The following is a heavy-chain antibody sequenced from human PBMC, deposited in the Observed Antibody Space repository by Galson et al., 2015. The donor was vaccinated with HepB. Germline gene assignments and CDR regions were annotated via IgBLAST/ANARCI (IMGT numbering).Heavy chain of an antibody. J-gene: IGHJ5*02. CDR3: ARGGQSSKYNWNLPFDP. CDR2: IQQTGTT. D-gene: IGHD1-20*01. Sequence: LSLTCAVSGASMCRSGYSWSRLRQTPGKGLEWIGNIQQTGTTYYNPSLESRVTISVDRTKNLFSLKLTFVTAADTAVYYCARGGQSSKYNWNLPFDPWGQGTLVTVSS. V-gene: IGHV4-30-2*01. CDR1: GASMCRSGYS.